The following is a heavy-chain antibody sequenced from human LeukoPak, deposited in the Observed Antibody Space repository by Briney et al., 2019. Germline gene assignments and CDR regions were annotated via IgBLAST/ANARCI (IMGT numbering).Heavy chain of an antibody. J-gene: IGHJ4*02. D-gene: IGHD6-13*01. V-gene: IGHV1-2*02. CDR3: ARGRSSSWVGEFDF. CDR1: AYTFTAYS. Sequence: ASVKVSCKTSAYTFTAYSMHWVRQAPGQGLEWMGWINPNSGGTNYAQKFQGRVTMTRDTSISTAYMELSRLRADDTAVYYCARGRSSSWVGEFDFWGQGTLVTVSS. CDR2: INPNSGGT.